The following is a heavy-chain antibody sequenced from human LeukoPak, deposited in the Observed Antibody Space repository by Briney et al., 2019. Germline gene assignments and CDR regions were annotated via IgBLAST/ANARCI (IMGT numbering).Heavy chain of an antibody. CDR2: ISYDGSNK. CDR1: EFTFSSYT. Sequence: GRSLRLSCAASEFTFSSYTMHWVRQAPGKGLEWVTVISYDGSNKYYADSVKGRFTISRDNSKNTLYLQMSSLRAEDTAVYYCARDQWWQFIAVAITSYFDSWGQGTLVTVSS. D-gene: IGHD6-19*01. J-gene: IGHJ4*02. CDR3: ARDQWWQFIAVAITSYFDS. V-gene: IGHV3-30-3*01.